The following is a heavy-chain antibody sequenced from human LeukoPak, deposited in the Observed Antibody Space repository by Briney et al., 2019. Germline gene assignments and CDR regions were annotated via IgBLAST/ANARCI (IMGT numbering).Heavy chain of an antibody. CDR1: GFTFSSYS. J-gene: IGHJ4*02. CDR2: ISSSSSYI. V-gene: IGHV3-21*01. D-gene: IGHD1-26*01. CDR3: ARDLGATHYHFDY. Sequence: GGSLTLSCAASGFTFSSYSMNWVRQAPGKGLEWVSSISSSSSYIYYADSVRGRFTISRDNAKNSLYLQMNSLRAEDTAVYYCARDLGATHYHFDYWGQGTLVTVCS.